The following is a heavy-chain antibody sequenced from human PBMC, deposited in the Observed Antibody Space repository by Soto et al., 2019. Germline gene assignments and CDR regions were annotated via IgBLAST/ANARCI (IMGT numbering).Heavy chain of an antibody. V-gene: IGHV4-39*01. Sequence: QLQLQESGPGLVKPSETLALTCTVSGGSISSISYYWGWIRQPPGQGLEWIGSIKYSGHTFYHPSLKSRVTMSADTSKNQYSLRLSSVTAAETAVYYCARVDIAVVPSTTFDYWGQGTLVTVSS. CDR3: ARVDIAVVPSTTFDY. D-gene: IGHD2-2*01. J-gene: IGHJ4*02. CDR2: IKYSGHT. CDR1: GGSISSISYY.